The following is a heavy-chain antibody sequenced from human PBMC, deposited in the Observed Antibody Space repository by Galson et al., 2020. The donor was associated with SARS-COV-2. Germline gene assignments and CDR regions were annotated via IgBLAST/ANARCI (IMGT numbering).Heavy chain of an antibody. Sequence: GGSLRLYCSASGFTFSSYAMHWVRQAPGKGLEYVSAILSNGDSTYYADSVKGRLTISRDNSKNALYLQMSGLRAEDTAVYYCVKGARGSYYGAFDIWGQGTMVTVSS. V-gene: IGHV3-64D*06. CDR3: VKGARGSYYGAFDI. D-gene: IGHD1-26*01. J-gene: IGHJ3*02. CDR2: ILSNGDST. CDR1: GFTFSSYA.